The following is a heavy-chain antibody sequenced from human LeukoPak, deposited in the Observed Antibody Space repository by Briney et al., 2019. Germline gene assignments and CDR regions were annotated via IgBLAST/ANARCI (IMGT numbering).Heavy chain of an antibody. CDR1: GGSFSGYY. CDR2: INHSGST. CDR3: ASLLVDTAMAPRDY. D-gene: IGHD5-18*01. J-gene: IGHJ4*02. Sequence: SETLSLTCAVYGGSFSGYYWSRIRQPPGKGLEWIGEINHSGSTNYNPSLKSRVTISVDTSKNQFSLKLSSVTAADTAVHYCASLLVDTAMAPRDYWGQGTLVTVSS. V-gene: IGHV4-34*01.